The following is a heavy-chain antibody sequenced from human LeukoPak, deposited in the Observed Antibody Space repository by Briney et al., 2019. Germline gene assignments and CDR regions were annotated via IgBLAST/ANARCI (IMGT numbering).Heavy chain of an antibody. D-gene: IGHD2-8*01. J-gene: IGHJ4*02. Sequence: GGSLRLSCAASGFTFSSYAMSWVRQAPGKGLEWVSAISGSGGSTYYADSVKGRFTISRDNAKNTLYLQMNSLRAEDTAVYYCARVGYCTNGVCFYYFDYWGQGTLVTVSS. CDR2: ISGSGGST. CDR1: GFTFSSYA. V-gene: IGHV3-23*01. CDR3: ARVGYCTNGVCFYYFDY.